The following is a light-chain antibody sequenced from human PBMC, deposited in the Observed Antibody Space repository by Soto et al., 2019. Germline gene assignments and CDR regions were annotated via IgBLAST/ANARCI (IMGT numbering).Light chain of an antibody. Sequence: EIMMTQSPATLSVSPGERSTLSCRASQSASSNSAWYQQKPGQAPWLLIYAASTMATGIPARFSGSGAGTEFTITISSLQFEDFAVYYCQRYNKWPLTFGGGNKVEIK. V-gene: IGKV3-15*01. J-gene: IGKJ4*01. CDR3: QRYNKWPLT. CDR2: AAS. CDR1: QSASSN.